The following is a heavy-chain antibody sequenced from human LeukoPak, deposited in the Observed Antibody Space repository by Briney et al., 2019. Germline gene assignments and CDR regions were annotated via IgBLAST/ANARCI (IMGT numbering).Heavy chain of an antibody. Sequence: SETLSLTCTVSGGSISEYYGNWIRQPAGKELEWIGRIYATGTTHYNPSLKSRVTISLDRSKNQFSLRLSSVTAADTAVYYCARERIPGYFDLWGRGTLVTVSS. CDR1: GGSISEYY. CDR2: IYATGTT. V-gene: IGHV4-4*07. CDR3: ARERIPGYFDL. D-gene: IGHD1-20*01. J-gene: IGHJ2*01.